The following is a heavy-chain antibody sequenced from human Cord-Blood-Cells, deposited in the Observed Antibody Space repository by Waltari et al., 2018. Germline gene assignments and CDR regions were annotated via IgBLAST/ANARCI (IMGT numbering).Heavy chain of an antibody. CDR3: ARFPTVAGKALDY. D-gene: IGHD6-19*01. CDR1: GYTFTRYD. J-gene: IGHJ4*02. V-gene: IGHV1-8*01. CDR2: MNPNSGNT. Sequence: QVQLVQSGAEVKKPGASVKVSCKASGYTFTRYDIKWVRQATGQGLEWMGWMNPNSGNTGYAQKFQGRVTMTRNTSISTAYMELSSLRSEDTAVYYCARFPTVAGKALDYWGQGTLVTVSS.